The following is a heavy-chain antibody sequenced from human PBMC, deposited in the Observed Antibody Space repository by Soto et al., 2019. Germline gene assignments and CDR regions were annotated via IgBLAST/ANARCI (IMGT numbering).Heavy chain of an antibody. CDR1: GESIDTAGYY. Sequence: QVQLQESGPRLVRPSQTLSLTCTVSGESIDTAGYYWTWIRQRPGRGLERLGFIYHSGATYYCSSMKSRLSISIDRSQYQFSLKVPSVTAADTAVYFCSGGDYWGQGMLVTVSS. J-gene: IGHJ4*02. CDR3: SGGDY. CDR2: IYHSGAT. D-gene: IGHD3-16*01. V-gene: IGHV4-31*03.